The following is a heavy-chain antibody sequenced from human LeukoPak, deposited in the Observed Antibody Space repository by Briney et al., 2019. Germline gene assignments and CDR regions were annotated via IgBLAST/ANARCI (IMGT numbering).Heavy chain of an antibody. CDR3: ARDAQWLVPEGYFYYMDV. J-gene: IGHJ6*03. D-gene: IGHD6-19*01. CDR2: ISSRSTNI. V-gene: IGHV3-21*01. CDR1: GFTFSRYS. Sequence: GGSLRLSCAGSGFTFSRYSTNWFRQAPGKGLERVSSISSRSTNIFYADSVKGRFTISRDNAKNSLYLQMNSLGAEDTAVYYCARDAQWLVPEGYFYYMDVWGKGTTVNVAS.